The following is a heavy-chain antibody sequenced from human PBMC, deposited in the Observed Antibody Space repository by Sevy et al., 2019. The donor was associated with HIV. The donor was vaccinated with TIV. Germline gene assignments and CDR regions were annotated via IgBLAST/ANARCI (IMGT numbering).Heavy chain of an antibody. D-gene: IGHD3-22*01. V-gene: IGHV1-24*01. J-gene: IGHJ4*02. CDR1: GYTLTQLS. Sequence: ASVKVSSKVSGYTLTQLSMHWVRQAPGKGLEWMGGFEPEDGETLHSQNCQGRVTLTEDTSTDTAYMELSSLRSEDTAVYYCASSRDYYDNSGPNFDYWGQGTLVTVSS. CDR3: ASSRDYYDNSGPNFDY. CDR2: FEPEDGET.